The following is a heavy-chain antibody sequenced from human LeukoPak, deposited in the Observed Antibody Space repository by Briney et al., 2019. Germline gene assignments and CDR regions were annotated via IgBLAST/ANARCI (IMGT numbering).Heavy chain of an antibody. D-gene: IGHD1-26*01. V-gene: IGHV4-4*02. Sequence: PGGSLGLSCAASGFTFSSFAMSWVRQPPGKGLEWIGETHHSGSTNYNPSLRSRVTISVDKSKNQFSLILSSVTAADTAVYYCARVRSSRAFDYWGQGTLVTVSS. J-gene: IGHJ4*02. CDR1: GFTFSSFAM. CDR2: THHSGST. CDR3: ARVRSSRAFDY.